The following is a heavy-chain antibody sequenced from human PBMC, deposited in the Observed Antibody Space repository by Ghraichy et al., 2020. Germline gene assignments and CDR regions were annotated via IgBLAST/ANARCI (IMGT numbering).Heavy chain of an antibody. CDR2: ISYDGSNK. J-gene: IGHJ3*02. V-gene: IGHV3-30-3*01. CDR1: GFTFSSYA. CDR3: ARVLGWELLSGAFDI. Sequence: GGSLRLSCAASGFTFSSYAMHWVRQAPGKGLEWVAVISYDGSNKYYADSVKGRFTISRDNSKNTLYLQMNSLRAEDTAVYYCARVLGWELLSGAFDIWGQGTMVTVSS. D-gene: IGHD1-26*01.